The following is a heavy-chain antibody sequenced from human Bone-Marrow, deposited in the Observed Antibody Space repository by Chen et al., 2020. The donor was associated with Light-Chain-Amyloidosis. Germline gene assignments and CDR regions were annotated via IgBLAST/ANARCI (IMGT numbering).Heavy chain of an antibody. D-gene: IGHD2-2*01. V-gene: IGHV1-2*02. CDR2: INPNSDST. CDR1: GYTFTGYH. CDR3: ARGLHCSNTNCYLEFYYNAMDV. J-gene: IGHJ6*02. Sequence: QVQLVQSGAEVKKPGASVKVSCEASGYTFTGYHMHWVRQAPGQGLEWMGWINPNSDSTIYAQKFQGRVTMTRDTSISTVYMELSRLRSDDTAVYYCARGLHCSNTNCYLEFYYNAMDVLGQGTTVTVSS.